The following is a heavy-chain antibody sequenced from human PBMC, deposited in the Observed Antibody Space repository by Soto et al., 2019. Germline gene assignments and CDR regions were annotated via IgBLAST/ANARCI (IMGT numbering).Heavy chain of an antibody. J-gene: IGHJ4*01. Sequence: PGGSLRLSCAASGFSFSDYAMNWVRQAPGKGLEWVSGLSGSGGGTFYADSVRGRFTISRDNSKNTLFLQMNTLRDEDTAVYYCAKELYSTGWNTYYFESWGHGTQVTVSS. D-gene: IGHD6-19*01. CDR3: AKELYSTGWNTYYFES. CDR1: GFSFSDYA. CDR2: LSGSGGGT. V-gene: IGHV3-23*01.